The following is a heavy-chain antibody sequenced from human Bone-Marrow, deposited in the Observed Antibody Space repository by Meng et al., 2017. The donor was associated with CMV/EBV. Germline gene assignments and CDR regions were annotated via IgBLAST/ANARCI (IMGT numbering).Heavy chain of an antibody. D-gene: IGHD6-13*01. CDR3: ANSRGIAAAGAFDAFDI. V-gene: IGHV3-74*01. Sequence: GESLKISCAASGFTFSSYWMHWVRQAPGKGLVWVSRINSDGSTTRYADSVKGRFTISRDNAKNTLYLQMNSLRAEDTAVYYCANSRGIAAAGAFDAFDIWGQGTMVTVSS. J-gene: IGHJ3*02. CDR2: INSDGSTT. CDR1: GFTFSSYW.